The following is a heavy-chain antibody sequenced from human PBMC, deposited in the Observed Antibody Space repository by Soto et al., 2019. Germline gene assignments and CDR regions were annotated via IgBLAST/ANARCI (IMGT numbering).Heavy chain of an antibody. CDR3: ARVIVGGSRAFNI. CDR2: ISSGNGNT. J-gene: IGHJ3*02. CDR1: GYSFTTYA. D-gene: IGHD1-26*01. Sequence: QVQLVQSGAEVKEPGASVKVSCKTSGYSFTTYAIHWLRQAPGQRLEWMAWISSGNGNTKNSQKFQGRLTITRDTSASNVYMELTSLRSEDTAVYYCARVIVGGSRAFNIWGQGTIVTFAS. V-gene: IGHV1-3*04.